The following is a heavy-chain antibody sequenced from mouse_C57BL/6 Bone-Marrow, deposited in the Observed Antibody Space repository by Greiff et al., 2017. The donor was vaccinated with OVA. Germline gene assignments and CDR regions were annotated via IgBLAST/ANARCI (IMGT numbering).Heavy chain of an antibody. CDR1: GYTFTSYW. D-gene: IGHD3-2*02. CDR2: IDPSDSYT. CDR3: ARGDSSGFYYYAMDY. Sequence: QVQLQQPGAELVMPGASVKLSCKASGYTFTSYWMHWVKQRPGQGLEWIGEIDPSDSYTNYNQKFKGKSTLTVDKSSSPAYMQLSSLTSEDSAVYYCARGDSSGFYYYAMDYWGQVTSVTVSS. J-gene: IGHJ4*01. V-gene: IGHV1-69*01.